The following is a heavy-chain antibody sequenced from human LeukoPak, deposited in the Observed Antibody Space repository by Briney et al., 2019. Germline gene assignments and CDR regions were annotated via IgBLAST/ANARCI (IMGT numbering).Heavy chain of an antibody. CDR2: IYHSGST. V-gene: IGHV4-38-2*02. J-gene: IGHJ3*02. CDR3: ARSNAFDI. CDR1: GYSISSGYY. Sequence: PSETPSLTFTVSGYSISSGYYWGWIRQPPGKGLEWIGSIYHSGSTYYNPSLKSRVTISVDTSKNQFSLKLSSVTAADTAVYYCARSNAFDIWGQGTMVTVSS.